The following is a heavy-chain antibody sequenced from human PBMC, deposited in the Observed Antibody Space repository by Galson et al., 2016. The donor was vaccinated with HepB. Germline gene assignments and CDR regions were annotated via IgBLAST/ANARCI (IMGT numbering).Heavy chain of an antibody. CDR2: ISSGSDGYI. CDR3: ARVRYSSSWYVLWYFDL. V-gene: IGHV3-21*01. D-gene: IGHD6-13*01. Sequence: SLRLSCAASGFTFSRDSMIWVRQAPGKGLEWVSSISSGSDGYIYYADSVKGRFTISRDNAKNSLLLQMNSLRAEETAVYYCARVRYSSSWYVLWYFDLWGRGTLVTVSS. CDR1: GFTFSRDS. J-gene: IGHJ2*01.